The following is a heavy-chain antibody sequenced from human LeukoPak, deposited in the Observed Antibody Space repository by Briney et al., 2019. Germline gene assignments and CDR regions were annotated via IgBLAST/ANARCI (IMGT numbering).Heavy chain of an antibody. D-gene: IGHD4-23*01. CDR3: ARVSRRNSVGGDY. CDR1: GGSISSGGYS. J-gene: IGHJ4*02. CDR2: IYYSGST. V-gene: IGHV4-30-4*07. Sequence: PSETLSLTCAVSGGSISSGGYSWSWIRQPPGKGLEWIGYIYYSGSTYYNPSLKSRVTISVDTTKNQFSLKLSSVTAADTAMYYCARVSRRNSVGGDYWGQGTLVTVSS.